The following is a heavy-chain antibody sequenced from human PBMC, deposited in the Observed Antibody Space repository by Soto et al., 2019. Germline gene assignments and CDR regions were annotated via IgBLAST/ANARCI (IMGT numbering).Heavy chain of an antibody. CDR2: ISGSGGST. CDR1: GFNFSFYA. Sequence: SGGSLRLSCASSGFNFSFYAMHWVRQTPGKGLEWVSAISGSGGSTYYADSVKGRFTISRDNSKNTLYLQMNSLRAEDTAVYYCATGPYVYYFDYWGKGTPGIASS. CDR3: ATGPYVYYFDY. D-gene: IGHD2-8*01. V-gene: IGHV3-23*01. J-gene: IGHJ4*02.